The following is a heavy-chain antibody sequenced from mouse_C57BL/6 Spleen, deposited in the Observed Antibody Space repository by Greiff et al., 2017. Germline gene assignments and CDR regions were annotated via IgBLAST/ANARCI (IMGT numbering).Heavy chain of an antibody. V-gene: IGHV5-9-1*02. Sequence: EVQLVESGEGLVKPGGSLKLSCAASGFTFSSYAMSWVLQTPEKRLVWVAYISSGGDYIYYADTVKGRFTISRDNARNTLYLQMSSLKSEDTAMYYCTREKGVLRHFDYWGQGTTLTVSS. J-gene: IGHJ2*01. CDR2: ISSGGDYI. CDR3: TREKGVLRHFDY. D-gene: IGHD1-2*01. CDR1: GFTFSSYA.